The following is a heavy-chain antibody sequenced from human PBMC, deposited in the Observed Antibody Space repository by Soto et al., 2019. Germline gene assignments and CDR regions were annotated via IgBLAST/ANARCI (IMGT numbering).Heavy chain of an antibody. D-gene: IGHD3-22*01. CDR3: AKARRSHYYDSSGSDY. V-gene: IGHV3-23*01. J-gene: IGHJ4*02. CDR1: GFTFSSYA. CDR2: ISGSGGST. Sequence: RLSCAASGFTFSSYAMSWVRQAPGKGLEWVSAISGSGGSTYYADSVKGRFTISRDNSKNTLYLQMNSLRAEDTAVYYCAKARRSHYYDSSGSDYWGQGTLVTVSS.